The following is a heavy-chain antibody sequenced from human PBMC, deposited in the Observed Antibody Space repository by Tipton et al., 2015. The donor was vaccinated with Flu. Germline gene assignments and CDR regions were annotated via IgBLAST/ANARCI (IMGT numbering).Heavy chain of an antibody. CDR3: GRALGGAAAL. J-gene: IGHJ3*01. CDR1: GFTFSSYG. V-gene: IGHV3-33*01. D-gene: IGHD6-13*01. CDR2: MWFDGSVI. Sequence: SLRLSCAASGFTFSSYGLHWVRQAPGKGLEWVAFMWFDGSVIHYADSVKGRFTISRDNSKSTLYLQMNSLRAGNTAVYYCGRALGGAAALWGQGTMVTVSS.